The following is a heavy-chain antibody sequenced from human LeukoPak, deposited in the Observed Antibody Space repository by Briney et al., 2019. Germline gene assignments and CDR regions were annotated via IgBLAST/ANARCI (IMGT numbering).Heavy chain of an antibody. J-gene: IGHJ6*02. CDR1: GYTSTSYG. CDR2: ISAYNGNT. V-gene: IGHV1-18*01. Sequence: ASVKVSCKASGYTSTSYGISWVRQAPGQGLEWMGWISAYNGNTNYAQKLQGRVTMTTDTSTSTAYMELRSLRSDDTAVYYCAREAPFGSGYYYYGMDVWGQGTTVTVSS. CDR3: AREAPFGSGYYYYGMDV. D-gene: IGHD3-10*01.